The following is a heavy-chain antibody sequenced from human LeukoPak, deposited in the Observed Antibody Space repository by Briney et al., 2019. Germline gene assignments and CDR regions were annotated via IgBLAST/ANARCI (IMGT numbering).Heavy chain of an antibody. CDR3: ARIVHSGTYYSDY. V-gene: IGHV3-21*01. J-gene: IGHJ4*02. Sequence: GGSLSLSCAASGFTFSSYSMNWVRQAPGKGLEWVSSISSSSSYIYYADSVKGRFTISRDNAKNSLYLQMNSLRAEDTAVYYCARIVHSGTYYSDYWGQGTLVTVSS. D-gene: IGHD1-26*01. CDR2: ISSSSSYI. CDR1: GFTFSSYS.